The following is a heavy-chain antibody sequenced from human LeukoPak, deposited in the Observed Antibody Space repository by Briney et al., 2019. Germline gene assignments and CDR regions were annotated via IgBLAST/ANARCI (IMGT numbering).Heavy chain of an antibody. J-gene: IGHJ4*02. CDR1: GFTFSSQG. V-gene: IGHV3-30*03. CDR3: ARGRTGTSRDNFDY. D-gene: IGHD1/OR15-1a*01. CDR2: ISYDGSHK. Sequence: GGSLRLSCAASGFTFSSQGMHWVRQAPGKGLEWVAVISYDGSHKYYADSVKGRFTISRDNSENTLYLQMNSLRAEDTAVYYCARGRTGTSRDNFDYWGQGTLVTVSS.